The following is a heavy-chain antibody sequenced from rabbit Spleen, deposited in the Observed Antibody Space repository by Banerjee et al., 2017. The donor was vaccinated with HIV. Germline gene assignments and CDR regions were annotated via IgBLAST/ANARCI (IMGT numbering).Heavy chain of an antibody. Sequence: QQQLEESGGGLVKPGGTLTLTCKVSGIDFSSYYYICWVRQAPGKGLDLIACIYGGSSGSTYYASWAKGRFTISKTSATTVTLRMTSLTAADTATYFCARDLVGVIGWNFYLWGPGTLVTVS. CDR2: IYGGSSGST. V-gene: IGHV1S45*01. CDR3: ARDLVGVIGWNFYL. D-gene: IGHD1-1*01. J-gene: IGHJ4*01. CDR1: GIDFSSYYY.